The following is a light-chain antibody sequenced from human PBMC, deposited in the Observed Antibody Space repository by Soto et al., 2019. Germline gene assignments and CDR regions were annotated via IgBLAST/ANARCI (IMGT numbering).Light chain of an antibody. CDR1: QSVSNQ. CDR2: DAS. V-gene: IGKV3-11*01. Sequence: EIVLTQSPVTLSLSPGERATLSCRASQSVSNQLAWYQQKPGQAPRLLIYDASRRVTGIPHRFSGSGSGTDFTLTLSSLEPEDFAVYYCQQRAGSSTFGQGTRLEIK. J-gene: IGKJ5*01. CDR3: QQRAGSST.